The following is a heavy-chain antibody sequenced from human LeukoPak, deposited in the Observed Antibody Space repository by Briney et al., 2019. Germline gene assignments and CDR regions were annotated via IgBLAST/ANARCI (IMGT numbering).Heavy chain of an antibody. J-gene: IGHJ4*02. Sequence: GGSLRLSCAASGFTFSSYAMSWVRQAPGKGLEWVSAISGSGGSTYYADSVKGRFTISRDNSKNRLYLQMNSLRAEDTAVYYCAKATLTYYYDSSGYYDRGDPLFDYWGQGTLVTVSS. CDR2: ISGSGGST. V-gene: IGHV3-23*01. D-gene: IGHD3-22*01. CDR3: AKATLTYYYDSSGYYDRGDPLFDY. CDR1: GFTFSSYA.